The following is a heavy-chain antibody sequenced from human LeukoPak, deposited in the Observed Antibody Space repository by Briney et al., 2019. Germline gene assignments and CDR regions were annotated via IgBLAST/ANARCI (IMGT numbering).Heavy chain of an antibody. CDR3: ARVPPLRYSDWLPVDGKHDY. CDR1: GYTFTSYG. J-gene: IGHJ4*02. V-gene: IGHV1-18*01. D-gene: IGHD3-9*01. Sequence: ASVKVSCKASGYTFTSYGIGWVRQAPGQGLEWMGWISAYNGNTNYAQKLQGRVTMTTDTSTSTAYMELRSLRSDDTAVYYCARVPPLRYSDWLPVDGKHDYWGQGTLVTVSS. CDR2: ISAYNGNT.